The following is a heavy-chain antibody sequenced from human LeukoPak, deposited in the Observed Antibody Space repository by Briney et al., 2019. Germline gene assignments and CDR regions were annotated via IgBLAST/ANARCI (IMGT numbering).Heavy chain of an antibody. D-gene: IGHD2-2*01. V-gene: IGHV1-2*02. CDR2: INPNSGGT. CDR1: GYTFTCYY. Sequence: ASVKVSCKASGYTFTCYYMHWVRQVHGQGQEWKGWINPNSGGTNYAPKFQGRVTMTRHTSISTAYMELSRLRSDDTAVYYCARADYCSSTSCYLLFDYWGQGTLVTVSS. J-gene: IGHJ4*02. CDR3: ARADYCSSTSCYLLFDY.